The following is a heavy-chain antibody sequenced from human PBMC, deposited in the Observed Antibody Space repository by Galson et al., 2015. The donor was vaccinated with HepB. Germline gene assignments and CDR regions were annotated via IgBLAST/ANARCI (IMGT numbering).Heavy chain of an antibody. CDR3: ARDQNMVRGGEGAFDI. CDR2: INAGNGNT. V-gene: IGHV1-3*01. CDR1: GYTFTSYA. J-gene: IGHJ3*02. D-gene: IGHD3-10*01. Sequence: SVKVSCKASGYTFTSYAMHWVRQAPGQRLEWMGWINAGNGNTKYSQKFQGRVTITRDTSASTAYMELSSLRSEDTAVYYCARDQNMVRGGEGAFDIWGQGTMVTVSS.